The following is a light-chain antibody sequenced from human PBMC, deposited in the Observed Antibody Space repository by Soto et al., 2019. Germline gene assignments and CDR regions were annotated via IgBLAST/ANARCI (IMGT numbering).Light chain of an antibody. CDR3: QQSYSTPVT. CDR2: AAS. Sequence: DIQMTQSPSSLSASVGDRVTITCRASQSISSYLNWYQQKPGKAPNLLIFAASSLQSGVPSRFSGSGSGTDFTRTISSLQPEDFATYYCQQSYSTPVTFGQGTKLEIK. CDR1: QSISSY. J-gene: IGKJ2*01. V-gene: IGKV1-39*01.